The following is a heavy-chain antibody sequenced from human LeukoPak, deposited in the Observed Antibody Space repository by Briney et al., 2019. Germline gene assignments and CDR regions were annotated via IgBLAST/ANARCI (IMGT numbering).Heavy chain of an antibody. J-gene: IGHJ4*02. CDR1: GFTFSNYG. CDR3: AKKRITEEDRGNYLVY. D-gene: IGHD1-14*01. V-gene: IGHV3-33*03. Sequence: GRSLCLSCAASGFTFSNYGMHWVRQAPGGGLEWVAVIWYDGSKKYYTDSARGRFTISRDKAKNSLFLQTNSLRAEDTAVYYCAKKRITEEDRGNYLVYWGQGTLVTVSS. CDR2: IWYDGSKK.